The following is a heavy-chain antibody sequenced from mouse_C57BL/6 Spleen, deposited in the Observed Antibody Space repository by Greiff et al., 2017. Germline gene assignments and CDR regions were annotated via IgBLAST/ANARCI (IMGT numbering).Heavy chain of an antibody. Sequence: DVQLQESGPGLVKPSQSLSLTCSVTGYSITSGYYWNWIRQFPGNKLEWMGYISYDGSNNYNPSLKNRISITRDTSKNQFFLKFNSVTTEDTATYYCARSIYYYGSSWNWGQGTTLTVSS. CDR3: ARSIYYYGSSWN. CDR1: GYSITSGYY. V-gene: IGHV3-6*01. CDR2: ISYDGSN. D-gene: IGHD1-1*01. J-gene: IGHJ2*01.